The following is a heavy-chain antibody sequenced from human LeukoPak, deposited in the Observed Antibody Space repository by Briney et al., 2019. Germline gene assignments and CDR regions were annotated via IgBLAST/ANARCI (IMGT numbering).Heavy chain of an antibody. CDR3: ARVLWLYSSSWILGGFDI. V-gene: IGHV3-7*01. Sequence: GGSLRLSCAASGFTFSSYWMCWVRQAPGKGLEWVANIKQDGSEKYYVDSVKGRFTISRDNAKNSLYLQMNSLRAEDTAVYYCARVLWLYSSSWILGGFDIWGQGTMVTVSS. CDR1: GFTFSSYW. CDR2: IKQDGSEK. D-gene: IGHD6-13*01. J-gene: IGHJ3*02.